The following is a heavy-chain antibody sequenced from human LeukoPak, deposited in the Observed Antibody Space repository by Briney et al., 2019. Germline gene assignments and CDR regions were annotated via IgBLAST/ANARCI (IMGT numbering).Heavy chain of an antibody. Sequence: ASETLSLTCTVSGGSITSNSYFWSWIRQPAGKGLEWIGRIYLSGRTHYNPSLNSRVTMSIDTSKNQLSLKLSSATAADTAIYYCARYRDDYNHLPHAFDIWGQGTMVTASS. J-gene: IGHJ3*02. CDR3: ARYRDDYNHLPHAFDI. V-gene: IGHV4-61*02. D-gene: IGHD5-24*01. CDR1: GGSITSNSYF. CDR2: IYLSGRT.